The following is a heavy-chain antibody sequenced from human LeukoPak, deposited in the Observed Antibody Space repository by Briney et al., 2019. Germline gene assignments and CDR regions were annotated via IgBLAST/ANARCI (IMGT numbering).Heavy chain of an antibody. J-gene: IGHJ3*02. CDR2: INHSGST. CDR3: ARIHYGSGNDAFDI. CDR1: GGSFSGYY. V-gene: IGHV4-34*01. Sequence: SETLSLTCAVDGGSFSGYYCSWIRQPPGKGLEWIGEINHSGSTNYNPSLKSRVTISVDTSKNQFSLKLSSVTAADTAVYYCARIHYGSGNDAFDIWGQGTMVTVSS. D-gene: IGHD3-10*01.